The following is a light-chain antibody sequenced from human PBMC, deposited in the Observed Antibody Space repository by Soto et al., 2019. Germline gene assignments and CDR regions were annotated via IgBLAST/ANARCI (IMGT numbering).Light chain of an antibody. V-gene: IGKV1-5*01. CDR3: QQYKSLLNS. Sequence: DVPMTQSPSILSASVGDRVTITCRASQNIDSSLAWYQQKGDTAPKLLIYRASTLQIRVPSRFSGSGFGTDFTLTITGLQADDFANYYCQQYKSLLNSFGQGTKLE. J-gene: IGKJ2*03. CDR1: QNIDSS. CDR2: RAS.